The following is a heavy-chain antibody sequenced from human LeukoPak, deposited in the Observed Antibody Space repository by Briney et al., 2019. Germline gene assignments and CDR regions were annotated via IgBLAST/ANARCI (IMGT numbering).Heavy chain of an antibody. D-gene: IGHD3-10*01. V-gene: IGHV1-18*01. J-gene: IGHJ5*02. CDR1: GYTFTSYG. CDR3: ARDRDGQWFGEFSP. CDR2: ISAYNGNT. Sequence: GASVKVSCKASGYTFTSYGISWVRQAPGQGLEWMGWISAYNGNTNYAQKLQGRVTMTTDTSTSTAYMELRSLRSDDTAVYYCARDRDGQWFGEFSPWGQGTLVTVSS.